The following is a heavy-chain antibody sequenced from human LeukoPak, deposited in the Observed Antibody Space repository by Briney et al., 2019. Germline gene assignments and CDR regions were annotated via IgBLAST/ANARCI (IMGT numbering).Heavy chain of an antibody. CDR2: IYTTGTT. CDR1: GGSINSYY. CDR3: GRQGYTASYYFLDY. D-gene: IGHD1-26*01. V-gene: IGHV4-4*07. Sequence: SETLSLTCSVSGGSINSYYWGWVRQAAGKGLEWIGRIYTTGTTSYSPSLKSRLTMSVDTSKNQFSLNLRSVTAADTALSYCGRQGYTASYYFLDYWSQGTLVTVSS. J-gene: IGHJ4*02.